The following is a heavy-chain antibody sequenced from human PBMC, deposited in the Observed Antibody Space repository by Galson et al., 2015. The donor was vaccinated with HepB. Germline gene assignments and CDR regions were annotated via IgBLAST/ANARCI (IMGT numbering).Heavy chain of an antibody. CDR3: AKDGLAAAGSFDY. CDR2: ISYDGSNK. D-gene: IGHD6-13*01. Sequence: SLRLSCAASGFTFSSYGMHWVRQAPGKGLEWVAVISYDGSNKYYADSVKGRFTISRDNSKNTLYLQMNSLRAEDTAVYYCAKDGLAAAGSFDYWGQGTLVTVSS. J-gene: IGHJ4*02. V-gene: IGHV3-30*18. CDR1: GFTFSSYG.